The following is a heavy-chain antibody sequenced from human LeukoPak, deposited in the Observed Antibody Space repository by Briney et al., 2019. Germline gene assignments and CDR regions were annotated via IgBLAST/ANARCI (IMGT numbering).Heavy chain of an antibody. CDR2: IYHSGST. CDR1: GYSISSGYY. Sequence: SETLSLTCSVSGYSISSGYYWGWIRQPPGKGLEWIGSIYHSGSTYYNPSLKSRVTISVDRSKNQFSLKLSSVTAADTAVYYCARDKVYYYFDYWGQGTLVTVSS. CDR3: ARDKVYYYFDY. J-gene: IGHJ4*02. V-gene: IGHV4-38-2*02. D-gene: IGHD1-14*01.